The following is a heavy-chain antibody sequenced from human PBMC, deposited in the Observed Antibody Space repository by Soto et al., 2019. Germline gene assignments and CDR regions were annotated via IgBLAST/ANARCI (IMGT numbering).Heavy chain of an antibody. CDR2: IYWNGDK. CDR3: AHKGQLGGDWFDP. D-gene: IGHD6-6*01. CDR1: GFSLSTVGVG. V-gene: IGHV2-5*01. J-gene: IGHJ5*02. Sequence: QITLKESGRTLVKPTETLTLTCTFSGFSLSTVGVGVSWIRQPPGKALQGLALIYWNGDKYYSPSLTNRLTISKDTSKKQVVLTMTDMDPVDAGTFFCAHKGQLGGDWFDPWGQGTVVTVSS.